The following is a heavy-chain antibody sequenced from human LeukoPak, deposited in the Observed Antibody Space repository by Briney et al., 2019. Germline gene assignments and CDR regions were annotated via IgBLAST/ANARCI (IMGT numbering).Heavy chain of an antibody. CDR2: IYTSGST. CDR3: ARDLVTAPYNWFDP. Sequence: SETLSLTCTVSGGSISSGDYYWSWIRQPAGKRLEWIGRIYTSGSTNYNPSLESRVTVSIDTSKNQFSLKLSSVTAADTAVYYCARDLVTAPYNWFDPWGQGTLVTVSS. D-gene: IGHD2-21*02. V-gene: IGHV4-61*02. CDR1: GGSISSGDYY. J-gene: IGHJ5*02.